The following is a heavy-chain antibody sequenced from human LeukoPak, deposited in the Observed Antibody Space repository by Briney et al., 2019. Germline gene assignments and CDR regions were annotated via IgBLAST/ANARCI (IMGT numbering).Heavy chain of an antibody. D-gene: IGHD2-15*01. J-gene: IGHJ6*02. CDR1: GFTFSSYA. CDR3: AKSSGGSCYSSYCDYYGMDV. Sequence: PGGSLRLSCAASGFTFSSYAMSWVRQAPGKGLEWVSAISGSGGSTYYADSVKGRFTISRDNSKNTLYLQMNSLRAEDTAVYYCAKSSGGSCYSSYCDYYGMDVWGQGTTVTVSS. CDR2: ISGSGGST. V-gene: IGHV3-23*01.